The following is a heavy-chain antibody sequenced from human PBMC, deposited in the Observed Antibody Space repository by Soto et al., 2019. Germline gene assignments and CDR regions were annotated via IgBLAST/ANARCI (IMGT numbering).Heavy chain of an antibody. J-gene: IGHJ4*02. V-gene: IGHV3-21*04. Sequence: EVQLVESGGGLVKPGGSLRLSCAASGFTFSSYTMNWVRQAPGRGLEWVSSIGTSSSYIYYADSVKGRFTISRDNSKNTLFLQMNSLRAEDTAIYYCAKKVNSGSGSQYFDYWGQGTLVTVSS. D-gene: IGHD3-10*01. CDR2: IGTSSSYI. CDR1: GFTFSSYT. CDR3: AKKVNSGSGSQYFDY.